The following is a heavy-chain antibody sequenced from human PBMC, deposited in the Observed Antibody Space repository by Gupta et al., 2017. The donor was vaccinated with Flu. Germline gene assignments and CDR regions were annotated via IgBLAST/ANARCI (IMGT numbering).Heavy chain of an antibody. V-gene: IGHV3-23*01. CDR3: AKDRCSSTSCYFAYYYYGMDV. D-gene: IGHD2-2*01. Sequence: EVQLLESGGGLVQPGGSLRLSCAASGSTFSSYAMSWVRQAPGRGLEWVSAMSGSGGSTHYADSVKGRFTISRDNSKNTLYLQMNSLRAEDTAVYYCAKDRCSSTSCYFAYYYYGMDVWGQGTTVTVSS. J-gene: IGHJ6*02. CDR1: GSTFSSYA. CDR2: MSGSGGST.